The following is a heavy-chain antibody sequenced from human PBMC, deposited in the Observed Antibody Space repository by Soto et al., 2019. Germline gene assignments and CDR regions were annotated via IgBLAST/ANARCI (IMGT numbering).Heavy chain of an antibody. CDR1: GGSISSSSYY. J-gene: IGHJ4*02. V-gene: IGHV4-39*01. D-gene: IGHD3-22*01. CDR2: IYYSGST. Sequence: ASETLSLTCTVSGGSISSSSYYWGWIRQPPGKGLEWIGSIYYSGSTYYNPSLKSRVTISVDTSKNQFSLKLSSVTAADTAVYYCARHVHDSGGYYLYYFDYWGQGTLVTVSS. CDR3: ARHVHDSGGYYLYYFDY.